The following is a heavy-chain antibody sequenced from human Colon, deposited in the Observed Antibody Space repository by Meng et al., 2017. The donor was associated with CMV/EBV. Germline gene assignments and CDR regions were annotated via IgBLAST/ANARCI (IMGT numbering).Heavy chain of an antibody. CDR2: VNNDGSIT. D-gene: IGHD3-16*01. J-gene: IGHJ5*02. CDR3: ARIQAGAVVFGAGPIDL. Sequence: GGSLRLSCAASGFTFSRYWMHWVRQAPGKGLLWVSRVNNDGSITNYADSVKGRFTISRDNAKNTLHLQMSSLRADDTAVYYCARIQAGAVVFGAGPIDLWGRGTQVTVSS. V-gene: IGHV3-74*01. CDR1: GFTFSRYW.